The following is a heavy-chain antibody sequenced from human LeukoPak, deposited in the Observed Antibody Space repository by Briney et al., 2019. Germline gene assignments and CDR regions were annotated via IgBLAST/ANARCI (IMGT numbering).Heavy chain of an antibody. Sequence: SVKVSCKASGGTFSSYAISWVRQAPGQGLEWMGGIIPIFGTANYAQKFQGRVTITADKSTSTAYMELSSLRSEDTAVYYCAREKRYPSSSWYYSWFDPWGQGTLVTVSS. J-gene: IGHJ5*02. CDR3: AREKRYPSSSWYYSWFDP. D-gene: IGHD6-13*01. CDR2: IIPIFGTA. CDR1: GGTFSSYA. V-gene: IGHV1-69*06.